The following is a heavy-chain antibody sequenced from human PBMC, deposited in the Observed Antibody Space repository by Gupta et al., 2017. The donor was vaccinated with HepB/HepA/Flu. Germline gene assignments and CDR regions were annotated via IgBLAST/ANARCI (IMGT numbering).Heavy chain of an antibody. CDR3: ARHRTSSEGKDFDH. J-gene: IGHJ4*02. Sequence: QVQLQESGPGLVKPSETLSLTCTVSGGSINYYYWSWIRQTPSKGLEWIGYIYYRGSTNYNPSLKSRVSMSVDTSKNQFSLKLYSVTAADTAVYYCARHRTSSEGKDFDHCGPGTQVTVSS. CDR1: GGSINYYY. D-gene: IGHD6-6*01. V-gene: IGHV4-59*01. CDR2: IYYRGST.